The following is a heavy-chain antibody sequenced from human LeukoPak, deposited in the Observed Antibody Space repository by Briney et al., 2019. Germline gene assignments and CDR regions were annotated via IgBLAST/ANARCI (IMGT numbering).Heavy chain of an antibody. J-gene: IGHJ4*02. D-gene: IGHD3-22*01. V-gene: IGHV4-30-4*08. CDR2: IYYSGST. CDR3: ARDGGSDSSGYHY. Sequence: SQTLSLTCTVSGGSISSGEYYWSWIRQPPGKGLEWIGYIYYSGSTYYNPSLKSRVTISVDTSKNQFSLKLSSVTAADTAVYYCARDGGSDSSGYHYWGQGTLVTVSS. CDR1: GGSISSGEYY.